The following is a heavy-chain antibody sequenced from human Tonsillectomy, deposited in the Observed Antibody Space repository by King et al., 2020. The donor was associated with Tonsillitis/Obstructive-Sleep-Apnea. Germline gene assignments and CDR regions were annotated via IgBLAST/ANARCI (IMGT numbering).Heavy chain of an antibody. D-gene: IGHD3-22*01. CDR1: GYTFTNYD. CDR3: ARDYYDSSGYYHGYFQH. Sequence: VQLVESGAEVKKPGASVKVSCKASGYTFTNYDMTWVRQAPGQGLEWMGWSRPNNGDTNYAQKLQGRVTMTSDTSTSTAYMELRSLRSDDTAVYYCARDYYDSSGYYHGYFQHWGQGTLVTVSS. J-gene: IGHJ1*01. V-gene: IGHV1-18*01. CDR2: SRPNNGDT.